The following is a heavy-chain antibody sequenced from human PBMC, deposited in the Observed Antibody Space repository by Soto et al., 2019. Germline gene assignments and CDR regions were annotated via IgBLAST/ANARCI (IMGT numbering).Heavy chain of an antibody. CDR3: IHLTTMTFFREPTFDT. J-gene: IGHJ5*02. CDR2: IFWDDDE. Sequence: QITLKESGPTLVKPTQTLTLTCTFSGFSLSTSGVGVGWIRQPPGKALEWLALIFWDDDEDYSPFLKTRLTITKDTSKNQVVLTVSGIESVDTGTYYCIHLTTMTFFREPTFDTWGQGILVTVSS. V-gene: IGHV2-5*02. D-gene: IGHD3-3*01. CDR1: GFSLSTSGVG.